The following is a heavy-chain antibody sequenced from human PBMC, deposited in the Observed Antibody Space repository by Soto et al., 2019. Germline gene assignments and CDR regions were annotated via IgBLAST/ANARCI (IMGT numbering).Heavy chain of an antibody. D-gene: IGHD3-10*01. CDR1: GFSLSTSGVG. V-gene: IGHV2-5*02. J-gene: IGHJ5*02. CDR2: IYWADDK. Sequence: QITLKESGPTLVKPTQTLVLTCTFSGFSLSTSGVGVGWIRQPPGKALEWLALIYWADDKRYSPSLNRSLSIAKHTPTNQVVLTMTHMDPVDTATYFCAGNLMLRRVIGWFNPWGQGTLVTVCS. CDR3: AGNLMLRRVIGWFNP.